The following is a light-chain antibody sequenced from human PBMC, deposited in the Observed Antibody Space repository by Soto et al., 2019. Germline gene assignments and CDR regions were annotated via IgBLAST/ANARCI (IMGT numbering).Light chain of an antibody. CDR1: QSISSN. CDR3: QQRSNWPPWT. J-gene: IGKJ1*01. CDR2: RTS. Sequence: EIVLTQSPATLSLSPGARSTLSCRASQSISSNLAWYQQKPGQAPRLLMFRTSSRATGFPARFSGSGSGTDFTLTISSLEPEDFAVYYCQQRSNWPPWTFGQGTKVDIK. V-gene: IGKV3-11*01.